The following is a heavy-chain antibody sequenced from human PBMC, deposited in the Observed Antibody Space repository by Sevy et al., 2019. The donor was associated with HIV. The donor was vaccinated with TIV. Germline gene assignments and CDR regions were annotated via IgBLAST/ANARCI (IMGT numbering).Heavy chain of an antibody. Sequence: GESLKISCKGHGYSFTSHWIGWVRQMPGKGLDWMGIIFPGDSETRYSPSFQGEVTISADKSISTAFLQWSSLKASDTAIYYCARSRSGYFDSNGYYINWGQGTLVTVSS. CDR2: IFPGDSET. CDR3: ARSRSGYFDSNGYYIN. D-gene: IGHD3-22*01. J-gene: IGHJ4*02. CDR1: GYSFTSHW. V-gene: IGHV5-51*01.